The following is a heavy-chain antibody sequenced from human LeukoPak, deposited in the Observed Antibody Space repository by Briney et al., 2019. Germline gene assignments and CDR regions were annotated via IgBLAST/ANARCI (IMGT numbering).Heavy chain of an antibody. D-gene: IGHD6-13*01. CDR1: GFTFSTYS. J-gene: IGHJ4*02. V-gene: IGHV3-21*01. Sequence: PGGSLRLSCAASGFTFSTYSMNWVRQAPGKGLEWVSSISSSSSYIYYADSVKGRFTISRDNAKNSLYLQMNSLRAEDTAVYYCARDGREYSSSWDYWGQGTLVTVSS. CDR3: ARDGREYSSSWDY. CDR2: ISSSSSYI.